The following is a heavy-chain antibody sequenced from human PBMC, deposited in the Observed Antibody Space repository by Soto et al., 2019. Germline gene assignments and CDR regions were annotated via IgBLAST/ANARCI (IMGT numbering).Heavy chain of an antibody. Sequence: ASVKVSCKASGYTFTGYYMHWVRQAPGQGLEWLGWIDPNSGGTNYVQKFQSRVTMTRDTSISRAYMELSRLRSDDTAVYYCALVRYYDSSVYRASDAIDIWAKGQCSPSPQ. J-gene: IGHJ3*02. D-gene: IGHD3-22*01. CDR2: IDPNSGGT. CDR1: GYTFTGYY. V-gene: IGHV1-2*02. CDR3: ALVRYYDSSVYRASDAIDI.